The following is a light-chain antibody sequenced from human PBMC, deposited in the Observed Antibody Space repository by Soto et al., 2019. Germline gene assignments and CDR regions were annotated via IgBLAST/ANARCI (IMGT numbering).Light chain of an antibody. J-gene: IGLJ3*02. Sequence: QSVLTQPPSVSAAPGQTVTISCSGSSSNMGNNYVSWYQQLPGTAPKLLIYDNNKRPSGIPDRFSGSKSGTSATLGITGLQTGDEADYYCGTWDSSLSAGGVFGGGTQLTVL. CDR2: DNN. V-gene: IGLV1-51*01. CDR3: GTWDSSLSAGGV. CDR1: SSNMGNNY.